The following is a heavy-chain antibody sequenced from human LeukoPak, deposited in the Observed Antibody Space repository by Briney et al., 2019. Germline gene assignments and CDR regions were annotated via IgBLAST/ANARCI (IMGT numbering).Heavy chain of an antibody. Sequence: SVKVSCKVSGYTLTELSMHWGRQAPGKGLEWMGGFDPEDGETIYAQKFQGRVTITEDTSTDTAYVALSSLRSEDTAVYYCATVRLPAHYGMDVWGQGNTVTVSS. CDR1: GYTLTELS. CDR2: FDPEDGET. CDR3: ATVRLPAHYGMDV. V-gene: IGHV1-24*01. J-gene: IGHJ6*02. D-gene: IGHD2-15*01.